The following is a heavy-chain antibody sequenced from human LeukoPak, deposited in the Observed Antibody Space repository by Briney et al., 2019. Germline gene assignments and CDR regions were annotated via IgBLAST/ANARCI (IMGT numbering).Heavy chain of an antibody. Sequence: ASVKVSCKASGYTFTGYYMHWVRQAPGQGLEWMGWINPSSGGTNYAQKFQGWVTMTRDTSISTAYMELSRLRSDDTAVYYCARDHSDSGSYLYYGMDVWGQGTTVTVSS. V-gene: IGHV1-2*04. CDR1: GYTFTGYY. CDR3: ARDHSDSGSYLYYGMDV. J-gene: IGHJ6*02. D-gene: IGHD1-26*01. CDR2: INPSSGGT.